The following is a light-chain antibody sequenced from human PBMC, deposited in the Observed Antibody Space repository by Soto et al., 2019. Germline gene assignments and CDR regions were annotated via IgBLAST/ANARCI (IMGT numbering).Light chain of an antibody. J-gene: IGKJ5*01. CDR3: QQRSNFIT. CDR1: QSVSSY. V-gene: IGKV3-11*01. CDR2: DAS. Sequence: EIVLTQSPATLSLSPGERATLSCRASQSVSSYLAWYQQKPGQAPRLLIYDASNRVTGIPARFSGSGSGTDFTLTISSLEPEDFAVYYCQQRSNFITFGQGTRLEIK.